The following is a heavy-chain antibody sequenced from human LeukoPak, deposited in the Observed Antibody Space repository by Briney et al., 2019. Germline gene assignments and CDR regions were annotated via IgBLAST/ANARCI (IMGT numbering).Heavy chain of an antibody. CDR2: ISGSGGNT. D-gene: IGHD1-26*01. Sequence: GGSLRLSCAASGFTFNNYAMNWVRQSPGRGLEWVSGISGSGGNTYYADSVKGRFTISRDNSKKILYLHMDSLRAEDTAVYYCAKSVSPGGYVGSLYFFDDWGQGTLVTVSS. CDR3: AKSVSPGGYVGSLYFFDD. J-gene: IGHJ4*02. CDR1: GFTFNNYA. V-gene: IGHV3-23*01.